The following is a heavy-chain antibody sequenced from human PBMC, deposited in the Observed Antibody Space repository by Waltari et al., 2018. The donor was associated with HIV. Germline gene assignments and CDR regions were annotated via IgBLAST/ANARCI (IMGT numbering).Heavy chain of an antibody. CDR3: ARDERRCNSGDCYPSDY. D-gene: IGHD2-21*02. CDR1: GFTFSGYA. V-gene: IGHV3-21*01. Sequence: EVHLVESGGGLVKPGESLRLSCASSGFTFSGYAMQWVRQAPGKGLEWVSAISRTSSYIYYADSVKGRFTIARDNAKNSVYLQMNSLRVEDTAVYYCARDERRCNSGDCYPSDYWGQGTLVTVSS. J-gene: IGHJ4*02. CDR2: ISRTSSYI.